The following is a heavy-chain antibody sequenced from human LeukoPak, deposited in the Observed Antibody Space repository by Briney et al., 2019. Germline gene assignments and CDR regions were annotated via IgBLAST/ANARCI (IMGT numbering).Heavy chain of an antibody. CDR3: AQIYTYGSSQFDY. CDR2: ISSSGSTI. J-gene: IGHJ4*02. Sequence: PGGSLRLSCAASGFTFSNYEMNWVRQAPGKGLEWVSYISSSGSTIYYADSVKGRFTISRDNAKNSLYQQMNSLRAEDTAVYYCAQIYTYGSSQFDYWGQGTLVTVSS. D-gene: IGHD5-18*01. V-gene: IGHV3-48*03. CDR1: GFTFSNYE.